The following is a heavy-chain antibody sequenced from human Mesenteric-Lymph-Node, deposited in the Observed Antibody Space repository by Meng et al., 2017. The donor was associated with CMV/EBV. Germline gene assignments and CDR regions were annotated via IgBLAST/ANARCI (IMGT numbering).Heavy chain of an antibody. J-gene: IGHJ5*02. V-gene: IGHV7-4-1*02. CDR2: INTNTGNP. Sequence: SVKVSCKASGYTFTTYAMNWVRRAPGQGLEWMGWINTNTGNPAYAQGFTGRFVFSLDTSVNTAYLQISSLKAEDTAVYYCAREGWSDPWGQGTLVTVSS. CDR3: AREGWSDP. CDR1: GYTFTTYA.